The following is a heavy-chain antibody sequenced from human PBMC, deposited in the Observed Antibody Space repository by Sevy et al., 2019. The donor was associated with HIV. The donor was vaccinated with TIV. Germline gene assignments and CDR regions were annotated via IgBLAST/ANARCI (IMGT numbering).Heavy chain of an antibody. CDR3: ARVENRGVVVVPAAMPPGWGAYYGMDV. CDR1: GYTFTSYY. J-gene: IGHJ6*02. D-gene: IGHD2-2*01. CDR2: INPSGGST. Sequence: ASVKVSCKASGYTFTSYYMHWVRQAPGQGLEWMGIINPSGGSTSYAQKFQGRVTMTRDTSTGTVYMELSSLRSEDTAVYYCARVENRGVVVVPAAMPPGWGAYYGMDVWGQGTTVTVSS. V-gene: IGHV1-46*03.